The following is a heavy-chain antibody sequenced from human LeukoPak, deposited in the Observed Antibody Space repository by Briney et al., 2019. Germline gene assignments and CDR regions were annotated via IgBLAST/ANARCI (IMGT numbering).Heavy chain of an antibody. CDR2: INYNGRT. Sequence: SETLSLTCTVSGGSISTYYWTWIRQPPGKGLDWIGYINYNGRTDWRTDYNPSLKSRVTISVDTSKNQFSLKLSSVTAADTAVYYCAKWGYYYDSSAYVAPTDDSWGQGTLVTVSS. D-gene: IGHD3-22*01. V-gene: IGHV4-59*01. CDR3: AKWGYYYDSSAYVAPTDDS. CDR1: GGSISTYY. J-gene: IGHJ4*02.